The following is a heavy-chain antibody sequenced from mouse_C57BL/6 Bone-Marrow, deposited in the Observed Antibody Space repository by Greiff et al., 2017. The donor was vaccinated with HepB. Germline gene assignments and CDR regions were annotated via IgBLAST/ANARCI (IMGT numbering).Heavy chain of an antibody. D-gene: IGHD1-1*01. CDR2: IRLKSDNYAT. CDR3: TVLITTVVAGGDY. V-gene: IGHV6-3*01. CDR1: GFTFSNYW. J-gene: IGHJ2*01. Sequence: EVKLEESGGGLVQPGGSMKLSCVASGFTFSNYWMNWVRQSPEKGLEWVAQIRLKSDNYATHYAESVKGRFTISRDDSKSSVYLQMNNLRAEDTGIYYCTVLITTVVAGGDYWGQGTTLTVSS.